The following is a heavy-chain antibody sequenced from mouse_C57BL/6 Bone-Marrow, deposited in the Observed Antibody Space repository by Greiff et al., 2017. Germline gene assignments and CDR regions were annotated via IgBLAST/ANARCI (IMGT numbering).Heavy chain of an antibody. CDR3: ARLRRIAWFAY. CDR1: GYTFTSST. J-gene: IGHJ3*01. Sequence: QVQLQQSGAELARPGASVKMSCKASGYTFTSSTMHWVKQRPGQGLEWIGYINPSSGYTKYNQKFKDKATLTADKSSSTAYMHLSSLTSEDSAVYYCARLRRIAWFAYWGQGTLVTVSA. V-gene: IGHV1-4*01. D-gene: IGHD2-12*01. CDR2: INPSSGYT.